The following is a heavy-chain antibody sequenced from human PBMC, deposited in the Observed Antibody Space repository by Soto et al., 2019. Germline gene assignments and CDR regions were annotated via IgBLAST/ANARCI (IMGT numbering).Heavy chain of an antibody. CDR1: GFTFSSYA. CDR3: AREKDDYSGKGPFDY. V-gene: IGHV3-30-3*01. J-gene: IGHJ4*02. CDR2: ISYDGSNK. Sequence: GGSLRLSCAASGFTFSSYAMHWVRQAPGKGLEWVAVISYDGSNKYYADSVKGRFTITRDNYKNTLYLQMNSLRAEDTALYYCAREKDDYSGKGPFDYWGQGTLVTVSS. D-gene: IGHD5-12*01.